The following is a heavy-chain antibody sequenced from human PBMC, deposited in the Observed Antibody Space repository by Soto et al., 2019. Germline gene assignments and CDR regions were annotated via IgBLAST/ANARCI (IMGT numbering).Heavy chain of an antibody. Sequence: ASVKVSCKASGYTFTSYGISWVRQAPGQRHEWMGWISAYNGNTNYAQKIQGRVTITTDTSTSTAYMELRSLRSDDTAVYYCARPNYYGSNYYYMDVWGKGTTVTVSS. CDR2: ISAYNGNT. V-gene: IGHV1-18*01. CDR3: ARPNYYGSNYYYMDV. CDR1: GYTFTSYG. J-gene: IGHJ6*03. D-gene: IGHD3-10*01.